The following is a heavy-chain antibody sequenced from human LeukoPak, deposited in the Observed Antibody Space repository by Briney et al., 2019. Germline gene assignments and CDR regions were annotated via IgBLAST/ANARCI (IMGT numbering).Heavy chain of an antibody. CDR1: GGSISSGSYY. D-gene: IGHD3/OR15-3a*01. J-gene: IGHJ4*02. Sequence: TLSLTCTVSGGSISSGSYYWSWIRQPAGKGLEWIGHIYTSGSTNYNPSLKSRVTISIDTSKNQFSLKLSSVTAADTAVYYCARQTGSGLFTLPGGQGTLVTVSS. V-gene: IGHV4-61*09. CDR3: ARQTGSGLFTLP. CDR2: IYTSGST.